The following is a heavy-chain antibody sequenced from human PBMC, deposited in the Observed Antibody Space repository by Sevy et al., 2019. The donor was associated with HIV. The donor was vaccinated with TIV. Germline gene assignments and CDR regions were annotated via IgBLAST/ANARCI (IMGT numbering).Heavy chain of an antibody. V-gene: IGHV4-39*01. Sequence: SETLSLTCTVSGGSISSSSYYWGWIRQPPGKGLEWIGSIYFRGSPYYNPSLKSRVTISGGKSKNQFSLELGSVTAADTAVYYCARQGTGLGSSGWYADLDYWGQGTLVTVSS. J-gene: IGHJ4*02. CDR2: IYFRGSP. D-gene: IGHD6-13*01. CDR3: ARQGTGLGSSGWYADLDY. CDR1: GGSISSSSYY.